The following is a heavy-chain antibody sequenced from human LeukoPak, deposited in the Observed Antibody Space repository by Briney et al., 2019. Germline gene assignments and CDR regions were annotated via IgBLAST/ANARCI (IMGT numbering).Heavy chain of an antibody. D-gene: IGHD5-24*01. V-gene: IGHV3-23*01. CDR2: ISGRGNGT. CDR3: VKRTMSAFDQ. CDR1: GFSFSSYA. J-gene: IGHJ4*02. Sequence: GGSLRLSCAASGFSFSSYAMNWVRQAPGKGLEWVSGISGRGNGTSYADSVKGRFIISRDNSKNTVYLQMNSLRGEDTAIHWCVKRTMSAFDQWGQGTLVTVSS.